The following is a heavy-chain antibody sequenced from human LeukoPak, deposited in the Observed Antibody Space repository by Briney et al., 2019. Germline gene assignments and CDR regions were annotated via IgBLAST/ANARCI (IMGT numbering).Heavy chain of an antibody. D-gene: IGHD3-9*01. V-gene: IGHV4-59*01. J-gene: IGHJ4*02. Sequence: SETLSLTCTVSGVSISSYYWSWIRQPPGKGQEWIGYIYYSGSTNYNPSLKSRVTISVDTSKNQFSLKLSSVTAADTAVYYCARGHYDILTGYYPFDYWGQGTLVTVSS. CDR2: IYYSGST. CDR3: ARGHYDILTGYYPFDY. CDR1: GVSISSYY.